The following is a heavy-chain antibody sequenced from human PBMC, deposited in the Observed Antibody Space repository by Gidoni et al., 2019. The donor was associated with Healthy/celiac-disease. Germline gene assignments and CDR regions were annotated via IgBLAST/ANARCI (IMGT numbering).Heavy chain of an antibody. CDR1: GGSISSGGYY. CDR2: IYYSGST. CDR3: ARDRGHGYYYDSSDVGMDV. V-gene: IGHV4-31*03. J-gene: IGHJ6*02. D-gene: IGHD3-22*01. Sequence: QVQLQESGPGLVKPSQTLSLTCTVSGGSISSGGYYWSWIRQHPGKGLEWIGYIYYSGSTYYNPSLKSRVTISVDTSKNQFSLKLSSVTAADTAVYYCARDRGHGYYYDSSDVGMDVWGQGTTVTVSS.